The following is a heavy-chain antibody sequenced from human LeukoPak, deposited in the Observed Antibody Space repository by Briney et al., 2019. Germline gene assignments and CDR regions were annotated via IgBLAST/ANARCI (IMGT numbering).Heavy chain of an antibody. D-gene: IGHD1-26*01. CDR1: GYTFSNYG. CDR2: ISSYNGNT. V-gene: IGHV1-18*01. J-gene: IGHJ4*02. CDR3: ARVNSGSYFLGFDY. Sequence: ASVKVSCKASGYTFSNYGFSWMRQAPGQGLEWMGWISSYNGNTKYAQKLQGRATMTTDTSTSTAYMELRSLRSDDTAVYYCARVNSGSYFLGFDYWGQGTLVTVSS.